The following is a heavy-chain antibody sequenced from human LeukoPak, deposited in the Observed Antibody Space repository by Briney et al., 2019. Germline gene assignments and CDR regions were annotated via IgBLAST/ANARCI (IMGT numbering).Heavy chain of an antibody. CDR3: ARDHDYGDLDFDY. V-gene: IGHV3-21*01. CDR1: GFTFSSYS. D-gene: IGHD4-17*01. CDR2: ISSSSSYI. Sequence: GGSLRLSCAASGFTFSSYSMNWARQAPGKGLEWVSSISSSSSYIYYADSVKGRFTISRHNAKNSLYLQMNSLRAEDTAVYYCARDHDYGDLDFDYWGQGTLVTVSS. J-gene: IGHJ4*02.